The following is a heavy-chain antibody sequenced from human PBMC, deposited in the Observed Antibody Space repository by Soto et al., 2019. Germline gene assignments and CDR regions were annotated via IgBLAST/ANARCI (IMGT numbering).Heavy chain of an antibody. D-gene: IGHD1-26*01. CDR1: GFTFSSYG. CDR3: AKEGEYSGSPIFDY. Sequence: GGSLRLSCAASGFTFSSYGMHWVRQAPGKGLEWVTVISYDGSNKLYADSVKGRSTISRDNSKNTLYLQMNSLRAEDTAVYYCAKEGEYSGSPIFDYWGQGTLVTVSS. J-gene: IGHJ4*02. V-gene: IGHV3-30*18. CDR2: ISYDGSNK.